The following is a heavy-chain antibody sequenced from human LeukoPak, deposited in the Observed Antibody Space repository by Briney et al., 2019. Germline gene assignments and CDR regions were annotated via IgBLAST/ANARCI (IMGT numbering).Heavy chain of an antibody. Sequence: GRSLGLSCAASGFIFRNFGMHWVRQAPGKGLEWVAVIWYDGSNKYYADSVKGRFTTSRDNSKNMLFLQMSSLRAEDTAVYYCARDRSGLHYFDYWGQGTLVTVSS. D-gene: IGHD5-12*01. V-gene: IGHV3-33*01. CDR2: IWYDGSNK. CDR3: ARDRSGLHYFDY. CDR1: GFIFRNFG. J-gene: IGHJ4*02.